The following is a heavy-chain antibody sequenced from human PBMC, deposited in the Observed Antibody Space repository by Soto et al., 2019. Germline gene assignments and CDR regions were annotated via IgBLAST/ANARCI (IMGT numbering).Heavy chain of an antibody. CDR1: GGTFRRYA. CDR3: AREYPTTVTTLYYYGMDV. D-gene: IGHD4-4*01. V-gene: IGHV1-69*13. CDR2: IIPIFGKA. Sequence: AVQVSCQASGGTFRRYAISWVRQAPGQGLEWMGGIIPIFGKANYAQKFQGRVTITADESTSTSYMELSSLRSEDTAVYYCAREYPTTVTTLYYYGMDVWGQGTTVTVSS. J-gene: IGHJ6*02.